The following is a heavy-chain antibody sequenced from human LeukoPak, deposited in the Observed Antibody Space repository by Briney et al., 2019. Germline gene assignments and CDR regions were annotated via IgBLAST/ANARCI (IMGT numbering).Heavy chain of an antibody. Sequence: SETLSLTCTVSGGSISSYHWSWIRQPAGKGLEWIGHININEGPKYNPSLRSRVTMSADTSRNQYSLKLSSVTAADTAVYYCARDGNSXXXDFDYWGQGTLVTVSS. CDR2: ININEGP. CDR3: ARDGNSXXXDFDY. CDR1: GGSISSYH. J-gene: IGHJ4*02. D-gene: IGHD2/OR15-2a*01. V-gene: IGHV4-4*07.